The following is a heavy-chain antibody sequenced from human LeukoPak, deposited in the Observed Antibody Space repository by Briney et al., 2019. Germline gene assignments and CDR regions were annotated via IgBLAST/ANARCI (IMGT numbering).Heavy chain of an antibody. CDR2: IKQDGSEK. D-gene: IGHD3-3*01. V-gene: IGHV3-7*01. CDR1: GGSFSGYY. J-gene: IGHJ4*02. Sequence: ETLSLTCAVYGGSFSGYYWSWVRQAPGKGLEWVANIKQDGSEKYYVDSVKGRFTISRDNAKNSLYLQMNSLRAEDTAVYYCARDFWNRVPSFDYWGQGTLVTVSS. CDR3: ARDFWNRVPSFDY.